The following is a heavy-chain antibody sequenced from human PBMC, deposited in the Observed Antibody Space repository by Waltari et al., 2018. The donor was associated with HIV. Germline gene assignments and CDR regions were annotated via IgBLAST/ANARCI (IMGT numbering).Heavy chain of an antibody. V-gene: IGHV3-74*01. Sequence: EVQLVESGGGLVQPGGSLRLSCAASGFTFSSYWMHWVRQAPGKGLVWGYGINSDGSSTSYADSVKGRFTISRDNAKNTLYLQMNSLRAEDTAVYYCARDQLRLGEYVFDYWGQGTLVTVSS. D-gene: IGHD3-16*01. J-gene: IGHJ4*02. CDR2: INSDGSST. CDR3: ARDQLRLGEYVFDY. CDR1: GFTFSSYW.